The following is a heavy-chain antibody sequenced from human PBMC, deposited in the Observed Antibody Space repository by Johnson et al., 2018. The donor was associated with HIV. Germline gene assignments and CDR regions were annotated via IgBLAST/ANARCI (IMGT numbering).Heavy chain of an antibody. Sequence: QMQLVESGGGVVQPGRSLRLSCAASGFTFRSYAMHWVRQAPGKGLEWVAVISYDGSNKYYAASVKGRFTISRDNSKNTLYLQMNSLRAEDTAVYYCARDPRGLLLWGAFDIWGQGTMVTVSS. CDR3: ARDPRGLLLWGAFDI. V-gene: IGHV3-30*14. J-gene: IGHJ3*02. CDR2: ISYDGSNK. D-gene: IGHD3-22*01. CDR1: GFTFRSYA.